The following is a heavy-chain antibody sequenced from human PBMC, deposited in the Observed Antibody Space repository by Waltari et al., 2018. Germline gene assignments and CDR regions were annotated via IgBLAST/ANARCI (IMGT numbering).Heavy chain of an antibody. Sequence: QVQLVQSGAEVKKPGSSVKVSCKASGGTFGSYGITWVRQAPGEGLGWMGGVIPIFGTAPNYAQKFQGRLTVTADESTATVYIDLSGLRSDDTAVYYCARRQLGGPFDPWGQGTLVSVSS. D-gene: IGHD3-16*01. CDR3: ARRQLGGPFDP. CDR2: VIPIFGTAP. CDR1: GGTFGSYG. J-gene: IGHJ5*02. V-gene: IGHV1-69*12.